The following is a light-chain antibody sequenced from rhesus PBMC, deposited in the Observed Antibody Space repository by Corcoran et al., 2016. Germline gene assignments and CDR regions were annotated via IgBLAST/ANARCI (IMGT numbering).Light chain of an antibody. CDR1: QGISSY. CDR3: LPHNSYPFT. Sequence: DIQMTQSPSSLSASVGDTVTITCRASQGISSYLNWFQQKPGKAPKVLIYDASSLESGVPSRFSGSGSGTHFTLPISSLQPEDFAAYYCLPHNSYPFTFGPGTKLDI. CDR2: DAS. J-gene: IGKJ3*01. V-gene: IGKV1-28*03.